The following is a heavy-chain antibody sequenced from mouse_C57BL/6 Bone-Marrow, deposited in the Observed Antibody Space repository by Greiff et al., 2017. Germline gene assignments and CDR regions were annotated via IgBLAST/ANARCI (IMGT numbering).Heavy chain of an antibody. CDR2: IYPGDGDT. D-gene: IGHD2-10*02. V-gene: IGHV1-82*01. CDR3: ARPLGYFDY. CDR1: GYAFSSSW. Sequence: VMLVESGPELVKPGASVKISCKASGYAFSSSWMNWVKQRPGKGLEWIGRIYPGDGDTNYNGKFKGKDTLTADKSSSTAYMQLSSLTSEDSAVYFCARPLGYFDYWGQGTTLTVSS. J-gene: IGHJ2*01.